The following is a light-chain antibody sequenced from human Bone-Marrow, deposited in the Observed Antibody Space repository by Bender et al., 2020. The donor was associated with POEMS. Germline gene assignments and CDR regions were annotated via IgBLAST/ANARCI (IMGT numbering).Light chain of an antibody. Sequence: SYELTQPPSVSVSPGQTASITCSGDKLGDTYACWYQQKAGQSPVLVIYRDNERPSGITERLSGSNSENTATLTINRVEAGDEADYYCQVWDYTSDHFVIFGGGTKLTVL. CDR2: RDN. J-gene: IGLJ2*01. V-gene: IGLV3-1*01. CDR3: QVWDYTSDHFVI. CDR1: KLGDTY.